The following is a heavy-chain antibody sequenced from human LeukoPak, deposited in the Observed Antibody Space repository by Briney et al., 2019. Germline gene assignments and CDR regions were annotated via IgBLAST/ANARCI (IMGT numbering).Heavy chain of an antibody. CDR3: ARGRCSSTSCYHFDY. V-gene: IGHV1-46*01. Sequence: APVKVSCKASGYTFTSYYMHWVRQAPGQGLEWMGIINPSGGSTSYAQKFQGRVTMTRDTSTSTVYMELSSLRSEDTAVYYCARGRCSSTSCYHFDYWGQGTLVTVSS. CDR1: GYTFTSYY. J-gene: IGHJ4*02. D-gene: IGHD2-2*01. CDR2: INPSGGST.